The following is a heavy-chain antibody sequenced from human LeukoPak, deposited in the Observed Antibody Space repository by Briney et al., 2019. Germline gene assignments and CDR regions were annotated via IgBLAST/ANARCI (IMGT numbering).Heavy chain of an antibody. J-gene: IGHJ4*02. D-gene: IGHD3-22*01. CDR3: VRGGKEGSGYGDY. V-gene: IGHV1-18*01. CDR1: GYTFSSYG. CDR2: ISGYNGNT. Sequence: ASVKVSCKASGYTFSSYGIIWVRQAPGQGLEWMGWISGYNGNTNHAQKVQGRVTMTTDTSTNTAYMEMRSLRSDDTAVYYCVRGGKEGSGYGDYWGQGTLVTVSS.